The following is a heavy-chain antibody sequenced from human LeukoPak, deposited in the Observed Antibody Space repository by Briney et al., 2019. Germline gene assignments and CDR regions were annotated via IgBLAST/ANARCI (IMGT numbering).Heavy chain of an antibody. D-gene: IGHD6-13*01. CDR2: ISYDGSDK. CDR1: GFTFSSYG. J-gene: IGHJ4*02. CDR3: ARDQQHLALDY. Sequence: GGSLRLSCAASGFTFSSYGMHWVRQAPGKGLEWVAVISYDGSDKYYADSVKGRFTISRDNSKNTLFLQMNSLRAEDSAVYYCARDQQHLALDYWGQGTLVTVSS. V-gene: IGHV3-30*03.